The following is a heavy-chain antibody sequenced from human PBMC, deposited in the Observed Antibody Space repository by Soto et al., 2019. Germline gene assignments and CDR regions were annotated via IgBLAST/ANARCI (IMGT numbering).Heavy chain of an antibody. D-gene: IGHD3-10*01. J-gene: IGHJ4*02. CDR3: AKGPYGPGSFDY. CDR2: IYYSGST. Sequence: SETLSLTCTVSGGSISSSSYYWGWIRQPPGKGLEWIGGIYYSGSTYYNPSLKSRVTISVDTSKNQFSLKLSSVTAEDTAVYYCAKGPYGPGSFDYWGQGTLVTVSS. V-gene: IGHV4-39*07. CDR1: GGSISSSSYY.